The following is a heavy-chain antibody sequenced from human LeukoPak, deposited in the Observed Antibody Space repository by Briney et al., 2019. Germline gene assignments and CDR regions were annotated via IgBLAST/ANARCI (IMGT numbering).Heavy chain of an antibody. J-gene: IGHJ4*02. CDR2: IYYSGST. D-gene: IGHD6-6*01. CDR3: ARRSIAARTFDY. V-gene: IGHV4-31*03. Sequence: SETLSLTCTVSGGSISSGGYYWSWIRQHPGKGLEWIGYIYYSGSTYYNPSLKSRVTISVDTSKNQFSLKLSSVTAADTAVYYCARRSIAARTFDYWGQGTLVTVSS. CDR1: GGSISSGGYY.